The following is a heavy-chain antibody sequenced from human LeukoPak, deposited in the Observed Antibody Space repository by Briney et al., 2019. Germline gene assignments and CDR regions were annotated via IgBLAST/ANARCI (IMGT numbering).Heavy chain of an antibody. CDR3: AMKAVPRPRLYDAFDF. CDR1: GFSFSSYW. J-gene: IGHJ3*01. V-gene: IGHV3-7*03. CDR2: IKHDGSEE. Sequence: PGGSLRLSCAASGFSFSSYWMTWVRQAPGKGLEWVANIKHDGSEEYYVDSVKGRFTISRDNSKNTLYLQMNSLRADDTAVYYCAMKAVPRPRLYDAFDFWGQGTVVTVSS. D-gene: IGHD2-2*02.